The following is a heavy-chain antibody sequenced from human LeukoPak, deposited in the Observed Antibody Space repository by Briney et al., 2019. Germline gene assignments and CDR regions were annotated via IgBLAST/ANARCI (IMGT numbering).Heavy chain of an antibody. J-gene: IGHJ4*02. CDR1: GYTFNTYW. D-gene: IGHD6-6*01. Sequence: GESLKISCKGSGYTFNTYWIGWVRQMPRTGLEWMGIIYPGDSDTRYSPSFQGQVTISADKSISTAYLQWGSLKASDTAMYYCAREGRSSSPMDYWGQGTLVTVSS. CDR2: IYPGDSDT. V-gene: IGHV5-51*01. CDR3: AREGRSSSPMDY.